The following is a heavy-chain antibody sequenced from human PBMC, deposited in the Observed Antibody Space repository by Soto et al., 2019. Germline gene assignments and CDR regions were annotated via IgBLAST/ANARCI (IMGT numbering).Heavy chain of an antibody. Sequence: QLQLQEAGPGLVKPSETLSLTCTVSGGSISSSSYYWGWIRQPPGKGLEWIGSIYYSGSTYYNPSLKSRVTISVDTSKNQFSLKLSSVTAADTAVYYCLTDGDYAMPYWGQGTLVTVSS. D-gene: IGHD4-17*01. V-gene: IGHV4-39*01. CDR2: IYYSGST. CDR1: GGSISSSSYY. CDR3: LTDGDYAMPY. J-gene: IGHJ4*02.